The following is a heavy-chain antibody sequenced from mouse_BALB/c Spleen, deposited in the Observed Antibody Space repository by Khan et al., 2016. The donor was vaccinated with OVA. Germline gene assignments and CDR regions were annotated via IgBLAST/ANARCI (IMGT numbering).Heavy chain of an antibody. CDR1: GYTFTNYG. CDR2: INTNTEEP. D-gene: IGHD1-2*01. J-gene: IGHJ4*01. Sequence: QIQLVQSGPELKKPGETVKISCKASGYTFTNYGLNWVKQAPGKGLKWMGWINTNTEEPTYAEEFKGRFAFSLETSASTAYLQINNLKNEDTASYVCARRFRTAYPLYYYAMDYWGQGTSVTVSS. CDR3: ARRFRTAYPLYYYAMDY. V-gene: IGHV9-3*02.